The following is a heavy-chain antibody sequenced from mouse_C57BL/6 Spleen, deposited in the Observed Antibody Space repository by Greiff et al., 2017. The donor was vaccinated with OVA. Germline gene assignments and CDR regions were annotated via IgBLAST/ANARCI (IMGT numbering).Heavy chain of an antibody. J-gene: IGHJ4*01. CDR3: ARGGSSSYYAIDY. Sequence: VQLQQSGPELVKPGASVKISCKASGYAFSSSWMNWVKQRPGKGLEWIGRIYPGDGATNYNGKFKGKATLTADKSSSTAYMQLSSLTSEDSAVYFCARGGSSSYYAIDYWGQGTSVTVSS. D-gene: IGHD1-1*01. CDR2: IYPGDGAT. CDR1: GYAFSSSW. V-gene: IGHV1-82*01.